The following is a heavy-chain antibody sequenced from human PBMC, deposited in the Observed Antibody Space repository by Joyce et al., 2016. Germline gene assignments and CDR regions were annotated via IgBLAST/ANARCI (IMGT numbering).Heavy chain of an antibody. J-gene: IGHJ5*02. D-gene: IGHD3-22*01. CDR2: MKNKPNDYIT. Sequence: EVQLVESGGGLVQPGGSLRLSCIASGFTFRDHYMDWVRQAPGKGLEWLGRMKNKPNDYITEYAASVKGRFTISRDDSKKSLYLQMSSLKIEDTAVYYCSDVGRGVIGGVNPLPWGQGTLVTVSS. V-gene: IGHV3-72*01. CDR1: GFTFRDHY. CDR3: SDVGRGVIGGVNPLP.